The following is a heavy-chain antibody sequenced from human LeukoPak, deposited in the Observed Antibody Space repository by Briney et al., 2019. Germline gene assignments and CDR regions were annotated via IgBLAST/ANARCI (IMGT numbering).Heavy chain of an antibody. CDR3: ARDRNVDYFDY. V-gene: IGHV3-33*01. CDR1: GFTFSTYG. Sequence: PGVSLRLSCAASGFTFSTYGMHWVRQAPGKGLEWVAVIWYDGSDKYYADSVKGRYTISRDNSKNTLYLQMNSLRAEDTAVYYCARDRNVDYFDYWGQGTLVTVAS. CDR2: IWYDGSDK. J-gene: IGHJ4*02. D-gene: IGHD1-1*01.